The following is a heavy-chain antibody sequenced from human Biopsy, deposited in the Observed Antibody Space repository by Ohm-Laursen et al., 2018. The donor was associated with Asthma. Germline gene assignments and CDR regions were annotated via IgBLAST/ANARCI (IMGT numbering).Heavy chain of an antibody. V-gene: IGHV1-18*01. CDR2: ISVYNGNT. D-gene: IGHD4-23*01. CDR1: GYTFNSAG. CDR3: ARAVDFSHYYGIDV. Sequence: ATVKLSCKASGYTFNSAGITWVRQAPGQGLEWMGWISVYNGNTKVAQKLQDRVTMIKDTSTSTAYMELRSLRSDDTAVYFCARAVDFSHYYGIDVWGQGTTVTVS. J-gene: IGHJ6*02.